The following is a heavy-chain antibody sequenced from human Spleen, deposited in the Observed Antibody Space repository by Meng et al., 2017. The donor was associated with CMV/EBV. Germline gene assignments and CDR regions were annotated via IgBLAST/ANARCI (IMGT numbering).Heavy chain of an antibody. J-gene: IGHJ4*02. CDR2: IYYSGST. CDR3: ARGGNFEPDFDY. CDR1: GGSISSYY. V-gene: IGHV4-59*01. Sequence: SETLSLTCTVSGGSISSYYWSWIRQPPGKGLEWIGYIYYSGSTNYNPSLKSRVTISVDTSKNQFSLKLSSVTAADTAVYYCARGGNFEPDFDYWGQGTLVTVSS. D-gene: IGHD5-24*01.